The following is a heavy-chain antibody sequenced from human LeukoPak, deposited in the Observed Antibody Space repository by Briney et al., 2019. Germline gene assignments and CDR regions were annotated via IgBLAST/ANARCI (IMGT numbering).Heavy chain of an antibody. Sequence: GGSLRLSCAASGFTFSSYWMSWVRQAPGKGLEWVANIKQDGSEKYYVDSVKGRFTISRDNAKNSLYLQMNSLRAEDTAVYYCARDGYCSSTSCYPHSGDVWGKGTTVTVSS. J-gene: IGHJ6*04. D-gene: IGHD2-2*01. CDR3: ARDGYCSSTSCYPHSGDV. CDR1: GFTFSSYW. CDR2: IKQDGSEK. V-gene: IGHV3-7*01.